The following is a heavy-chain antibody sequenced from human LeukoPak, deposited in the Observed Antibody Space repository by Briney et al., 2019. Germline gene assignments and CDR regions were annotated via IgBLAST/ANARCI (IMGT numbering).Heavy chain of an antibody. V-gene: IGHV3-7*01. J-gene: IGHJ5*02. CDR3: ARKLGTPGP. CDR1: GFTFSSYY. CDR2: IKQDGSEK. D-gene: IGHD4-23*01. Sequence: GGSLRLSCAASGFTFSSYYMSWVRQAPGKGLEWVASIKQDGSEKHYVDSVKGRFTISRDNAKNSMYLQMNSLRAEDTAVYFCARKLGTPGPWGQGTLVTVSS.